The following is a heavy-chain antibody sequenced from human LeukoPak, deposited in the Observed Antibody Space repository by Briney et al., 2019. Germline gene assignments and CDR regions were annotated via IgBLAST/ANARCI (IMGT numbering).Heavy chain of an antibody. CDR3: ARDLLDYYDSSGYYPFDY. Sequence: GGSLRLSCAASGFTFDDYGMSWVRQAPGKGLEWVSGINWNGDNTNYADSLKVRFTISRDNDKNSLYLQMNSLRAEDTALYYCARDLLDYYDSSGYYPFDYWGQGTLVTVSS. CDR1: GFTFDDYG. CDR2: INWNGDNT. D-gene: IGHD3-22*01. J-gene: IGHJ4*02. V-gene: IGHV3-20*04.